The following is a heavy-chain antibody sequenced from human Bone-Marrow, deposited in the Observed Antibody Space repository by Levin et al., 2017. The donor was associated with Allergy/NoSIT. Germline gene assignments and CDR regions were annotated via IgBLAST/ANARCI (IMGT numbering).Heavy chain of an antibody. V-gene: IGHV4-30-2*01. J-gene: IGHJ4*02. D-gene: IGHD3-10*01. CDR1: GGSISSGGYS. Sequence: SCAVSGGSISSGGYSWSWIRQPPGKGLEWIGYIYHSGSTYYNPSLKSRVTISMDRPKNHFSLNLTSVTAADTAVYFCAKSLWFGAYFDYWGQGTLVTVSS. CDR2: IYHSGST. CDR3: AKSLWFGAYFDY.